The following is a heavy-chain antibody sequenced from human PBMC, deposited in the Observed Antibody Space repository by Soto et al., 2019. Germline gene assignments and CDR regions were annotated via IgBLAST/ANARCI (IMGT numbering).Heavy chain of an antibody. Sequence: PSETLSLTCTVSGGSISRCDWSWIRQPPWKGLEWIGYIYYSGSTNYNPSLKSRVTISVDTSKNQFSLKLSSVTAADTAVYYCARHATQTYPDCSSTSCHPVQVGHYEPNFDPWGQGTLVTVSS. CDR2: IYYSGST. V-gene: IGHV4-59*08. D-gene: IGHD2-2*01. CDR3: ARHATQTYPDCSSTSCHPVQVGHYEPNFDP. CDR1: GGSISRCD. J-gene: IGHJ5*02.